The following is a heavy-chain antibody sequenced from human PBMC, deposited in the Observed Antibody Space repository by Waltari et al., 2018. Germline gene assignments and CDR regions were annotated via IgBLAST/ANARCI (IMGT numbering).Heavy chain of an antibody. CDR3: AHQPGLRGAFDI. V-gene: IGHV2-5*02. CDR1: GFSLSTSGVG. D-gene: IGHD7-27*01. J-gene: IGHJ3*02. CDR2: IYWDDDK. Sequence: QITLKESGPTLVKPTQTLTLTCTFSGFSLSTSGVGVGWLRQPPGKALEWLALIYWDDDKRYSPTLKSKLTITKDTSKNQVVLTMTNMDPVDTATYYCAHQPGLRGAFDIWGQGTMVTVSS.